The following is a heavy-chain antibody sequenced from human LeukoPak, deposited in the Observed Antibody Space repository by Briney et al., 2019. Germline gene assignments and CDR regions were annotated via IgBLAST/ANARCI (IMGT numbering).Heavy chain of an antibody. CDR3: ASLRMGSSTEI. Sequence: ASVKVSCKASGYTFTDYYMHWVRQAPGQGLEWMGWINPNSGGTNYAQNFQGRVTMTRDTSISTAYMELSRLRSDDTAVYYCASLRMGSSTEIWGQGTLVTVSS. D-gene: IGHD2-2*01. CDR1: GYTFTDYY. CDR2: INPNSGGT. J-gene: IGHJ4*02. V-gene: IGHV1-2*02.